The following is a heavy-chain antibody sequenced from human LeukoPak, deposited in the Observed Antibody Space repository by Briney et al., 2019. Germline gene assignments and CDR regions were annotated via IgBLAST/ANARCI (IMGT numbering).Heavy chain of an antibody. CDR2: IYTSGST. D-gene: IGHD2-2*01. V-gene: IGHV4-61*02. J-gene: IGHJ4*02. CDR1: GGSISSGSYY. CDR3: ARAGGCSSTSCYPNFDY. Sequence: PSQTLSLTCTVSGGSISSGSYYWSWIRQPAGKGLEWIGRIYTSGSTNNNPSLKSRVTISVDTSKNQFSLKLSSVTAADTAVYYCARAGGCSSTSCYPNFDYWGQGTLVTVSS.